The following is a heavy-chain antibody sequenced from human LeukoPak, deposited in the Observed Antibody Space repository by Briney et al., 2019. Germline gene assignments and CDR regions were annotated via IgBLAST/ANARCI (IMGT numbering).Heavy chain of an antibody. CDR2: IYYSGST. D-gene: IGHD6-13*01. Sequence: SETLSLTCTVSGGSISSSSYYWGWIREPPGKGREWIGSIYYSGSTYYNPSLKSRVTISVDTSKNQFSLKLSSVTAADTAVYYCARHNIAAAGTLDYWGQGTLVTVSS. CDR3: ARHNIAAAGTLDY. V-gene: IGHV4-39*01. J-gene: IGHJ4*02. CDR1: GGSISSSSYY.